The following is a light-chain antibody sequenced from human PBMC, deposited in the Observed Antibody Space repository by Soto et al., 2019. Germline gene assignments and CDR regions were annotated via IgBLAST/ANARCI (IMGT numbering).Light chain of an antibody. V-gene: IGLV4-69*01. J-gene: IGLJ2*01. CDR2: LNSDGGH. CDR1: SGHSSYA. CDR3: QTWGTGIHVV. Sequence: QLVLTQSPSASASLGASVKLTCTLSSGHSSYAIAWHQQQPEKGPRYLMKLNSDGGHIKGDGIPDRFSGSSFGAERYLIISSLQSEDEADYYCQTWGTGIHVVFGGGTKLTVL.